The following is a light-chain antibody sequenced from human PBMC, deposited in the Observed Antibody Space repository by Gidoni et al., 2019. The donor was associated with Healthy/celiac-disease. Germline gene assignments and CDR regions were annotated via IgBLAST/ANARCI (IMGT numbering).Light chain of an antibody. J-gene: IGKJ4*01. CDR1: QSVSSSY. CDR2: GAS. CDR3: QQYGSSLRLT. Sequence: EIVLTQSPGTLSLSPGERATLSCRASQSVSSSYLAWYQQKPGQAPRLLIYGASRRATGIPDRFSGSGSGTDFTLTISRLEPEDFAVYYCQQYGSSLRLTFGGGTKVEIK. V-gene: IGKV3-20*01.